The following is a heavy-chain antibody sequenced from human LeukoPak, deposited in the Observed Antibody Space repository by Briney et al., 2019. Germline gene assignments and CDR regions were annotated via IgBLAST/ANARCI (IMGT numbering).Heavy chain of an antibody. D-gene: IGHD1-1*01. CDR1: GFSISSCY. CDR2: IYTSGNT. Sequence: SETLPLTCTVSGFSISSCYWSWIRQPAGRGLEWIGRIYTSGNTNYKHSLKSRLTNSVDKSKLHLSLKLSSLTAADTAFYSCAGGPAGTAFDDWGHGTLVTVSS. CDR3: AGGPAGTAFDD. J-gene: IGHJ4*03. V-gene: IGHV4-4*07.